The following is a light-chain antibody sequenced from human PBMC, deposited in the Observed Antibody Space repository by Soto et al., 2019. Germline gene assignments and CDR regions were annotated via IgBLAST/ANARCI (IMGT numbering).Light chain of an antibody. CDR3: QQRSSWLSVT. V-gene: IGKV1-5*01. Sequence: DIQMTQSPSTLSASVGDRVTITCRASQSISSWLAWYQQKLGRAPRLLIYDASSLESGVPSRFSGSGYGTEFTLTISSLEPEDFAIYYCQQRSSWLSVTFGPGTKVDIK. CDR1: QSISSW. J-gene: IGKJ3*01. CDR2: DAS.